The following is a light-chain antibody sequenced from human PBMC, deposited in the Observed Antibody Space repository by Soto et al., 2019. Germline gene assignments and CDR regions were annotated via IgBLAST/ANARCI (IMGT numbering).Light chain of an antibody. CDR1: QSISNH. Sequence: DLQMTQSPSTLSASVGDRVTITCRANQSISNHLNWYKQKPGKAPNLLIYAASSLQSGVPSMFSGSGSGTHFPLTISRLQPEDFATYYCQQSYSIFGQGTRLEIK. J-gene: IGKJ5*01. CDR3: QQSYSI. V-gene: IGKV1-39*01. CDR2: AAS.